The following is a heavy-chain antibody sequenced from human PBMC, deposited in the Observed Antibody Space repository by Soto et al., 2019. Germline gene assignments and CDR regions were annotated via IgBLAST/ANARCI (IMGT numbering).Heavy chain of an antibody. CDR2: IYPGDSDT. J-gene: IGHJ5*02. D-gene: IGHD2-2*01. V-gene: IGHV5-51*01. CDR3: ARQADYCSSTSCYASWFDP. CDR1: GCSFTRYW. Sequence: GASLKISCKGSGCSFTRYWIGWVRQMTGKGLEWMGIIYPGDSDTRYSPSFQGQVTISADKSISTAYLQWSSLKASDTAMYYCARQADYCSSTSCYASWFDPWGQGTLVTVSS.